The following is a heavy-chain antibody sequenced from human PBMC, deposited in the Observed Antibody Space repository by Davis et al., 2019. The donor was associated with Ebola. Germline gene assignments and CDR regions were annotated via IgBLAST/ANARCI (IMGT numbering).Heavy chain of an antibody. D-gene: IGHD1-26*01. V-gene: IGHV3-15*01. CDR1: GFTLNNAW. CDR3: VKWSYARFDY. Sequence: PGGSLRLSCAASGFTLNNAWMSWVRQAPGKGLEWVGRIKTKTEGGRTDYAAPVKGRFTISRDGSKNTVYLQMNSLKTEDTAVYYCVKWSYARFDYWGQGTLVTVSS. CDR2: IKTKTEGGRT. J-gene: IGHJ4*02.